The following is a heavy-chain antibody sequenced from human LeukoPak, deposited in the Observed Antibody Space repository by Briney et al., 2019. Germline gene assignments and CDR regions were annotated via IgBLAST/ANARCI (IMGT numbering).Heavy chain of an antibody. J-gene: IGHJ4*02. CDR1: GFTFSSYW. D-gene: IGHD6-13*01. CDR2: IKQDGSEK. Sequence: GGSLRLSCAASGFTFSSYWMSWVRQAPGKGLEWVANIKQDGSEKYYVDSVKGRFTISRDNAKNSLYLQMNSLRAEDTAVYYCARESTSSWLPPFYFDYWGQGTLVTVSS. CDR3: ARESTSSWLPPFYFDY. V-gene: IGHV3-7*01.